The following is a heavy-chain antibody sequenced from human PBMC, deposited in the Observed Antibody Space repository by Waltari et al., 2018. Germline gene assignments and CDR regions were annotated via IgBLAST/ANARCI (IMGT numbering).Heavy chain of an antibody. CDR3: ARSSEVEMTTIGADYFDY. CDR2: IIPILGLA. D-gene: IGHD4-4*01. CDR1: GGTLSSYP. V-gene: IGHV1-69*02. Sequence: QVQLVQSGAEVTKPGSSVKVSCKASGGTLSSYPISGVRQVPGHGLEWMGRIIPILGLANYAQKFQGRVTITADKSTSTAYMELSSLRSEDTAVYYCARSSEVEMTTIGADYFDYWGQGTLVTVSS. J-gene: IGHJ4*02.